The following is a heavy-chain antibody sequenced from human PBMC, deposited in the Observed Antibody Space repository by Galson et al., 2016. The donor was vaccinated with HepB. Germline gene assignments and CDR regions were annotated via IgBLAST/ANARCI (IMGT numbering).Heavy chain of an antibody. Sequence: QSGAEVKKPGESLKISCKGSGYRFTSHWIAWVRQMPGKGLEWMGIIYPDDPDARYCPSFQGQVTLSVDKSINTAYLHWSSLRASDTALSYRARRTGCDELERNVYRHKPKDYLDFWGQGTLVAVSS. J-gene: IGHJ4*02. CDR3: ARRTGCDELERNVYRHKPKDYLDF. CDR1: GYRFTSHW. CDR2: IYPDDPDA. D-gene: IGHD3/OR15-3a*01. V-gene: IGHV5-51*01.